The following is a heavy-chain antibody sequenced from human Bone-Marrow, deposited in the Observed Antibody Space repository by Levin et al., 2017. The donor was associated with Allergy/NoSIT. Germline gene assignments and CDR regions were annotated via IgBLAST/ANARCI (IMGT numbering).Heavy chain of an antibody. V-gene: IGHV3-30*18. J-gene: IGHJ4*02. D-gene: IGHD3-22*01. CDR2: ISYAGSDE. CDR1: GFTFSSYG. CDR3: AKDDIQWSNGYYYNNGPFDF. Sequence: GGSLRLSCAASGFTFSSYGMHWVRQAPGKGLEWVAVISYAGSDEYYADSVKGRFTISRDNSKSTLSLVMNSLSVEDTAVYYCAKDDIQWSNGYYYNNGPFDFRGQGTLVTVSS.